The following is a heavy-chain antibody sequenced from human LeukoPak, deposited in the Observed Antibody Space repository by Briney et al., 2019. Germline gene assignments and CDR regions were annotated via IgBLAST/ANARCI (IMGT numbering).Heavy chain of an antibody. V-gene: IGHV3-21*04. CDR2: ISSSSSYI. Sequence: GGSLRLSCAASGFTFSSYSMNWVRQAPGRGLEWVSSISSSSSYIYYADSVKGRFTISRDNAKNSLYLQMNSLRAEDTAVYYCAKGEAYDFWSGLFDYWGQGTLVTVSS. CDR3: AKGEAYDFWSGLFDY. CDR1: GFTFSSYS. D-gene: IGHD3-3*01. J-gene: IGHJ4*02.